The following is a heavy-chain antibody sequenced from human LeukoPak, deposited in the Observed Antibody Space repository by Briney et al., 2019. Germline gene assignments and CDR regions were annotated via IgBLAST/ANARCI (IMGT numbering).Heavy chain of an antibody. CDR3: AKVRYVDY. D-gene: IGHD4-17*01. J-gene: IGHJ4*02. V-gene: IGHV3-23*01. Sequence: PGGSLRLSCAASGFTFTNYAMAWVRQAPGKGLEWVSGISGSDDRTYYADSVKGRFTISRDNSKNTLFLQMNSLRAEDTAVYYCAKVRYVDYWGQGTLVTVSS. CDR1: GFTFTNYA. CDR2: ISGSDDRT.